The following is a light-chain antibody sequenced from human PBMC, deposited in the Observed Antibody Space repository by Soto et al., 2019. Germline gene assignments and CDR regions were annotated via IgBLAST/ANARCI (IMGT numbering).Light chain of an antibody. CDR2: GAS. Sequence: EIVLTQSPGTLSLSPGESATLSCRASQTVSRSYFVWYQQKPGQAPRLLIYGASARAPGIPDRFSGTGSGTESTLTISRLEPEDFAGYFCQHLDSSPPFGGGTKVEIK. V-gene: IGKV3-20*01. CDR1: QTVSRSY. J-gene: IGKJ4*01. CDR3: QHLDSSPP.